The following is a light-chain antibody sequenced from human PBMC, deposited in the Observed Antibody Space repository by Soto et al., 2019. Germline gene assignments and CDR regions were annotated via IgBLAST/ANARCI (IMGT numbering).Light chain of an antibody. CDR2: DNN. Sequence: QSVLTQPPSASETPGQRVTISCSGSSSNIGSNPVNWYQQFPGTAPKLLMYDNNQRPSGVPDRFSGSKSGTSASLAISGLQSEDEAGYFCATWDDSLNGFYVFGTGTKVTVL. V-gene: IGLV1-44*01. J-gene: IGLJ1*01. CDR1: SSNIGSNP. CDR3: ATWDDSLNGFYV.